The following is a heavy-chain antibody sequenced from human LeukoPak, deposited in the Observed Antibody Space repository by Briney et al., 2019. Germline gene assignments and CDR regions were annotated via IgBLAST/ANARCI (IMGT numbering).Heavy chain of an antibody. Sequence: PSETLSLTCAVYGGSFSGYYWSWIRQPPGKGLEWIGEINHSGSTNYNPSLKSRVTISVDTSKNQFSLKLSSVTTSDTALYYCARDLGARFESWGQGILVTVSS. J-gene: IGHJ4*02. CDR2: INHSGST. D-gene: IGHD3-16*01. CDR3: ARDLGARFES. CDR1: GGSFSGYY. V-gene: IGHV4-34*01.